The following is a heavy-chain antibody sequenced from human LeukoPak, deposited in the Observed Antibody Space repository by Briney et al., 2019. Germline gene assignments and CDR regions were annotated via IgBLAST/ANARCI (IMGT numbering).Heavy chain of an antibody. V-gene: IGHV3-23*01. Sequence: GGSLRLSCTASGFTFTSYAMTWVRQAPGKGLEWVSGISGTGSYTYYAESVQGRFTVSRDSPKDTLFLQMNSLRAEDTAVYYCAKVQHYYYGLGVWGQGTTVTVSS. CDR1: GFTFTSYA. J-gene: IGHJ6*02. CDR3: AKVQHYYYGLGV. CDR2: ISGTGSYT.